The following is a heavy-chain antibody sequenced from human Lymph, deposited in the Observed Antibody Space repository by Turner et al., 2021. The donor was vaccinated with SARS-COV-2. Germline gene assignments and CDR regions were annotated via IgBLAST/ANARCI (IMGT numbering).Heavy chain of an antibody. J-gene: IGHJ6*02. CDR2: ISYDGRNK. CDR1: GFTFSTYA. Sequence: QVQLVESGGGVVQPGRSLRLSCAASGFTFSTYAIHWVRQAAGKGLEWVVGISYDGRNKNYADSVKGRFTISRDNSKNTLYLQMNSLRAEDTAVYYCARYCSGGYFYYGLDVWGQGTTVTVSS. D-gene: IGHD3-10*01. CDR3: ARYCSGGYFYYGLDV. V-gene: IGHV3-30*04.